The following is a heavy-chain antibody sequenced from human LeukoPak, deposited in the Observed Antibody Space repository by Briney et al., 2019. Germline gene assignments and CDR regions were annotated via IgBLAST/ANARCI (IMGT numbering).Heavy chain of an antibody. J-gene: IGHJ4*02. V-gene: IGHV4-59*01. CDR2: IYYSGST. CDR3: ARSPGIAVVAHPRFDY. CDR1: GGSISSYF. Sequence: PSETLSLTCTVSGGSISSYFWSWIRQPPGKGLEWIGYIYYSGSTNYNPSLKSRVTISVDTSKNQFSLKLSSVTTADTAVYYCARSPGIAVVAHPRFDYWSQGTLVTVSS. D-gene: IGHD6-19*01.